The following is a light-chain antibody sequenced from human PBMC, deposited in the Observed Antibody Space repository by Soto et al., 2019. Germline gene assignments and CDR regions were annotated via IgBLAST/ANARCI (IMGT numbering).Light chain of an antibody. CDR1: SSDVGGYNY. Sequence: QSALTQPASVSGSPGQSITISCTGTSSDVGGYNYVSWYQQHPGKAPKLMIYDVSNRPSGVSNRFSGSKSGNTASLTISGLQAEDESDYYCSSYTSSSTLVFGTGTKFTGL. J-gene: IGLJ1*01. CDR2: DVS. V-gene: IGLV2-14*01. CDR3: SSYTSSSTLV.